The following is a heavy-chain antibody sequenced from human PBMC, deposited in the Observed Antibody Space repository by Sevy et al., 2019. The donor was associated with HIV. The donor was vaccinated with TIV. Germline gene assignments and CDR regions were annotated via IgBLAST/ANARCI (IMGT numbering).Heavy chain of an antibody. J-gene: IGHJ4*01. Sequence: SETLSLTCTVSGDSISGTDYSWGWIRQPPGKGLEWIGNIHYKGTTYYNPSLKSRVTVSVDTSKNQFSLRLSSVSAADTAVYYCARLDPSGPRDYWGQEPWSPSPQ. CDR2: IHYKGTT. V-gene: IGHV4-39*01. CDR3: ARLDPSGPRDY. CDR1: GDSISGTDYS. D-gene: IGHD5-12*01.